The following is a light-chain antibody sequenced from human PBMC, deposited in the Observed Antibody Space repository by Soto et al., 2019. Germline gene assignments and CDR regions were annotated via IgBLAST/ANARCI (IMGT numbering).Light chain of an antibody. CDR2: GAS. CDR3: QQSGSSPLT. Sequence: EIVLTQSPGTLSLSPGERATLSSSASQSVSSSYLAWYQQKPGQAPRLLIYGASSRATGIPDRFSGSGSGRDFTLTISRLEPEDFAVYYCQQSGSSPLTFGPGTKVDIK. CDR1: QSVSSSY. J-gene: IGKJ3*01. V-gene: IGKV3-20*01.